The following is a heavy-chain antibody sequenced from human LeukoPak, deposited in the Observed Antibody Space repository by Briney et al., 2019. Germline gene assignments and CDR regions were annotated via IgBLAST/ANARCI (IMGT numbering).Heavy chain of an antibody. J-gene: IGHJ4*02. Sequence: SETLFLTCTVSGASMSNHYWSWIRQPPGKGLEWIGYIYDSETTNYNPSLKSRVTMSVDTSMNQFSLKLTSVTAADTALYYCASRPADSTWYGAFDYWSRGTLVTVSS. CDR2: IYDSETT. CDR1: GASMSNHY. V-gene: IGHV4-59*11. D-gene: IGHD6-13*01. CDR3: ASRPADSTWYGAFDY.